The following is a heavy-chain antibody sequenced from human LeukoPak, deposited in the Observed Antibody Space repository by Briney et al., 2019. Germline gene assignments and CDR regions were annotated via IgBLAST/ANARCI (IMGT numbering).Heavy chain of an antibody. CDR2: IYYSGST. Sequence: PSETLSLTCTVSGGSISSYYWSWIRQPPGKGLEWIGYIYYSGSTNYNPSLKGRVTISVDTSKNQFSLKLSSVTAADTAVYYCARVGGYSGYANFDYWGQGTLVTVSS. CDR3: ARVGGYSGYANFDY. J-gene: IGHJ4*02. D-gene: IGHD5-12*01. CDR1: GGSISSYY. V-gene: IGHV4-59*01.